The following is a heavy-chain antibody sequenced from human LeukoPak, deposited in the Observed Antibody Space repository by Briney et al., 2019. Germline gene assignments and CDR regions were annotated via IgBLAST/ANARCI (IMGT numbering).Heavy chain of an antibody. Sequence: GGSLRLSCAASGFTFSSYWMSWVRQAPGKGLEWVANIKQDGSEKYYVDSVKGRFTIPRDNAKNSLYLQMNSLRAEDTAVYYCAAELYYGDQNFDYWGQGTLVTVSS. CDR2: IKQDGSEK. J-gene: IGHJ4*02. CDR3: AAELYYGDQNFDY. V-gene: IGHV3-7*01. CDR1: GFTFSSYW. D-gene: IGHD4-17*01.